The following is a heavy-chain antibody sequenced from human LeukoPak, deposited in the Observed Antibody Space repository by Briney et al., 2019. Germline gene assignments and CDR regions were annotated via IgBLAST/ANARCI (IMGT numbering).Heavy chain of an antibody. D-gene: IGHD1-26*01. CDR2: VYTSGST. CDR3: ARTTTGGYYYYYYMDV. J-gene: IGHJ6*03. Sequence: SETLSLTCTVSGGSMNNYHWSWIRKPPGKGLEWIGYVYTSGSTLYNPSLNSRVTISIDTSRNHFSLRLTSVTAADTAVFYCARTTTGGYYYYYYMDVWGKGATVTVSS. V-gene: IGHV4-4*09. CDR1: GGSMNNYH.